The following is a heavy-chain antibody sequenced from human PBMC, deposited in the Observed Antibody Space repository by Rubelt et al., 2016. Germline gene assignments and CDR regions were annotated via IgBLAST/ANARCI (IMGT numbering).Heavy chain of an antibody. Sequence: GSLRLSCAASGFSFSMYWMHWVRQVPGKGLVWVSRIYSDVSSTTYADSVKGRFTISRDNAKNTLYLQMNSLRAEDTALYYCAKDHSSCWYEKNFDYWGQGTLVTVSS. CDR2: IYSDVSST. V-gene: IGHV3-74*01. D-gene: IGHD6-13*01. J-gene: IGHJ4*02. CDR3: AKDHSSCWYEKNFDY. CDR1: GFSFSMYW.